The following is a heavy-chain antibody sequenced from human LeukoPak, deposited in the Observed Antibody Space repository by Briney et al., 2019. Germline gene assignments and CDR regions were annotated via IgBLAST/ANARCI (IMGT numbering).Heavy chain of an antibody. CDR1: GGSISSYY. Sequence: SETLSLTCTVSGGSISSYYWSWIRQPPGKGLEWIGYIYYSGSTNYNPSLKSRDTISVDTSKNQFSLKLSSVTAADTAVYYCARVPRYGDYADWGQGTLVTVSS. CDR3: ARVPRYGDYAD. D-gene: IGHD4-17*01. CDR2: IYYSGST. J-gene: IGHJ4*02. V-gene: IGHV4-59*01.